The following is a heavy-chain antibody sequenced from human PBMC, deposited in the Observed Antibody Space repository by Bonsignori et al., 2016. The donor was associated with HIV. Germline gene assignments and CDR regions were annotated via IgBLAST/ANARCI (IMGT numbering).Heavy chain of an antibody. CDR3: ATPSVVRYFDWLSHYFDY. V-gene: IGHV4-39*07. D-gene: IGHD3-9*01. CDR1: GGSISSSSYY. CDR2: IYYSGST. Sequence: SETLSLTCTVSGGSISSSSYYWGWIRQPPGKGLEWIGSIYYSGSTYYNPSLKSRVTISVDTSKNQFSLKLSSVTAADTAVYYCATPSVVRYFDWLSHYFDYWGQGTLVTVSS. J-gene: IGHJ4*02.